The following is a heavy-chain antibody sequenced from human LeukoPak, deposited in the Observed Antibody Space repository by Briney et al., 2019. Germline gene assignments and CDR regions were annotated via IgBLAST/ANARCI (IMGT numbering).Heavy chain of an antibody. J-gene: IGHJ4*02. Sequence: SETLSLTCTVSGGSVSSSYYYWGWIRQPPGKGLEWIGSIYYSGTTSYNPSLKSRVTISLDTSENQFSLKLRFVTAADTAVYYCAREVPYSSRDGGFDYWGQGTLVTVSS. CDR1: GGSVSSSYYY. CDR2: IYYSGTT. D-gene: IGHD6-13*01. CDR3: AREVPYSSRDGGFDY. V-gene: IGHV4-39*01.